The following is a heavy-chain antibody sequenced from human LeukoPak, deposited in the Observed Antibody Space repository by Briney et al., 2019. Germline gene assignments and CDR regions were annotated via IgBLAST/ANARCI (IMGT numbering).Heavy chain of an antibody. CDR3: TSPPAFQTRSSYYYYYMDV. Sequence: GGSLRLSCAASGFTFSGSAMHWVRQASGKGLEWVGRIISKANSYATAYAASVKGRFTISRDDSKNTAYLQMNSLKTEDTAVYYCTSPPAFQTRSSYYYYYMDVWGKGTTVTVSS. J-gene: IGHJ6*03. CDR1: GFTFSGSA. V-gene: IGHV3-73*01. D-gene: IGHD2/OR15-2a*01. CDR2: IISKANSYAT.